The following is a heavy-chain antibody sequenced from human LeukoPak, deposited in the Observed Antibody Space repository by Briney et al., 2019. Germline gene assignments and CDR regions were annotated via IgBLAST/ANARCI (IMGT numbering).Heavy chain of an antibody. D-gene: IGHD6-6*01. V-gene: IGHV4-4*09. CDR3: ARQGGYSSPFSV. J-gene: IGHJ6*04. CDR2: IYTGGTT. Sequence: SETLSLTCTVTGGYITNYYWSWVRQPPGKGLEWIGYIYTGGTTNYNPSLKSRVTISVDTSRNQLSLRLSSVTAADTAVYYCARQGGYSSPFSVWGKGTTVAVSS. CDR1: GGYITNYY.